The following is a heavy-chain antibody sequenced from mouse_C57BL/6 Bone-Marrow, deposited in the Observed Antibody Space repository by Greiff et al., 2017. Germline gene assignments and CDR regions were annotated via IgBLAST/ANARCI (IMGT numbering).Heavy chain of an antibody. V-gene: IGHV5-17*01. CDR1: GFTFSDYG. J-gene: IGHJ2*01. CDR3: ARGDYGDFDY. CDR2: ISSGSSTI. D-gene: IGHD2-4*01. Sequence: EVQLVESGGGLVKPGGSLKLSCAASGFTFSDYGMHWVRQAPEKGLEWVAYISSGSSTIYSADTVKGRFTISRDNAKNTLVLQMTSQRSEDTDMYYGARGDYGDFDYWGQGTTLTVSA.